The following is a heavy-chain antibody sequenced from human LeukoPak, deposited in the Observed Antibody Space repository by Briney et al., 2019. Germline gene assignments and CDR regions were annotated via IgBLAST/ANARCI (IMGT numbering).Heavy chain of an antibody. J-gene: IGHJ4*02. CDR1: GGSISSGGYY. CDR2: IYHSGST. D-gene: IGHD6-19*01. CDR3: ARDLIAVALYYFDY. V-gene: IGHV4-30-2*01. Sequence: SETLSLTCTVSGGSISSGGYYWSWIRQPPGKGLEWIGYIYHSGSTYYNPSLKSRVTISVDRSKNQFSLKLSSVTAADTAVYYCARDLIAVALYYFDYWGQGTLVTVSS.